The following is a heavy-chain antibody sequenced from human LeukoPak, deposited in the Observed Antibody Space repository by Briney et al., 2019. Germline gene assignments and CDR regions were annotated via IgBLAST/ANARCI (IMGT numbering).Heavy chain of an antibody. V-gene: IGHV3-33*01. CDR1: GFTFSSYG. CDR2: IWYDGSNK. CDR3: ARGYIVVVPALDY. Sequence: GGSLRLSCAASGFTFSSYGMHWVRQAPGKGLEWVAVIWYDGSNKYYADSVKGRFTISRDNSKNTLYLQMNSLRAEDTAVYYYARGYIVVVPALDYWGQGTLVTVSS. D-gene: IGHD2-2*01. J-gene: IGHJ4*02.